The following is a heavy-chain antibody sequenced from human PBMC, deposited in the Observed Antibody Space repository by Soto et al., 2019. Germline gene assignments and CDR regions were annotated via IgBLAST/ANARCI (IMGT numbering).Heavy chain of an antibody. CDR1: GFTFSSYA. Sequence: GGSLRLSCAASGFTFSSYAMHWVRQAPGKGLEYVSAISSNGGSTYYANSVKGRFTISRDNSKNTLYLQMGSLRAEDMAVYYCARVALAARPVPYYYYMDVWGKGTTVTVSS. CDR2: ISSNGGST. J-gene: IGHJ6*03. D-gene: IGHD6-6*01. CDR3: ARVALAARPVPYYYYMDV. V-gene: IGHV3-64*01.